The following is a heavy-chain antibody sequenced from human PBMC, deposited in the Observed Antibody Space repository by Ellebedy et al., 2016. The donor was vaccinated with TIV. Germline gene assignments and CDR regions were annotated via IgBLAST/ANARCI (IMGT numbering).Heavy chain of an antibody. Sequence: GESLKISCAASGLTFSSHAMSWVRQAPGKGLEWVSPITESGGNTYYAHSVKGRFTISRDNSKDTLYLQMNSLRAEDTAIYYCARDPMGVGPAFDVWGQGTMVTVSS. CDR1: GLTFSSHA. D-gene: IGHD3-16*01. CDR2: ITESGGNT. J-gene: IGHJ3*01. CDR3: ARDPMGVGPAFDV. V-gene: IGHV3-23*01.